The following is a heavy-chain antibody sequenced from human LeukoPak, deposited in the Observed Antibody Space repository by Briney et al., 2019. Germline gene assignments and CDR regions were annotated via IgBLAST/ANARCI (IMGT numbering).Heavy chain of an antibody. CDR3: ARFSSSLTGGFDY. CDR1: GYTFTSYD. J-gene: IGHJ4*02. D-gene: IGHD1-14*01. CDR2: MNPNSGNT. V-gene: IGHV1-8*01. Sequence: ASVKVSCRASGYTFTSYDINWVRQATGQGLEWMGWMNPNSGNTGYAQKFQGRVTMTRNTSISTAYMELSSLRSEDTAVYYCARFSSSLTGGFDYWGQGTLVTVSS.